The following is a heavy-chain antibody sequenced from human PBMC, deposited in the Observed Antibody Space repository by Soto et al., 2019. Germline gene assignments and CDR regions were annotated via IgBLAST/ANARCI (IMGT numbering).Heavy chain of an antibody. CDR3: ASSYCISTSCPPYYGMDV. Sequence: ASVKVSCKASGYIFTSYAMQWVRQAPGQRLEWMGWINAGNGNTKYSQKFQGRVTITRDTSASTAYMELSSLRSEDTAVYYCASSYCISTSCPPYYGMDVWGQGTTVTVSS. CDR1: GYIFTSYA. D-gene: IGHD2-2*01. V-gene: IGHV1-3*01. CDR2: INAGNGNT. J-gene: IGHJ6*02.